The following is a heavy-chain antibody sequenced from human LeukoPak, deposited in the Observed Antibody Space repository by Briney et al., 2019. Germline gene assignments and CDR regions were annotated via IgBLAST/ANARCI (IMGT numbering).Heavy chain of an antibody. CDR2: IIPIFGTA. Sequence: ASVKVSCKASGGTFSSYAISWVRQAPGQGLEWMGGIIPIFGTANYAQKFQGRVTITADESTSTAYMELSSLRSEDTAVYYCARGFMRRYDFWSGYYRTGWAFDIWGQGTMVTVSS. V-gene: IGHV1-69*13. CDR3: ARGFMRRYDFWSGYYRTGWAFDI. D-gene: IGHD3-3*01. CDR1: GGTFSSYA. J-gene: IGHJ3*02.